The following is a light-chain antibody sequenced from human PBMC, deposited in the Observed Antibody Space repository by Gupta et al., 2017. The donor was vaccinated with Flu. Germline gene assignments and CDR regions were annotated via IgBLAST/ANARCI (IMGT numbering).Light chain of an antibody. V-gene: IGKV3-20*01. Sequence: EIVLTQSPGTLSLSPGERATLSCRASQSVRSSYLAWYQQKPGQAPRLLIYGESSRDTGIPDRCSGSGSGTDFTLTVSRLEPEDFAVYYCQQYGSSPRVTVGGGTKVEIK. CDR1: QSVRSSY. CDR2: GES. CDR3: QQYGSSPRVT. J-gene: IGKJ4*01.